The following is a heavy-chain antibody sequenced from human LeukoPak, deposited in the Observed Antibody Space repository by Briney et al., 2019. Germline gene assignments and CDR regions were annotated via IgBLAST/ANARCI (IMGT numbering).Heavy chain of an antibody. CDR1: EFTLSGSD. V-gene: IGHV3-73*01. Sequence: GGSLRLSCAASEFTLSGSDVHWVRQTSGKGLEWVGHIRSTANNYATAYAALVKGKFTISRDDSKNTAYLQMNSLKAEDTAVYYCFVDGGYWGQGTLVTVSS. D-gene: IGHD4-23*01. CDR3: FVDGGY. CDR2: IRSTANNYAT. J-gene: IGHJ4*02.